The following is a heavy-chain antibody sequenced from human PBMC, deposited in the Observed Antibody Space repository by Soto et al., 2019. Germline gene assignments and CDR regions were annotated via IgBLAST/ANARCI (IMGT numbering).Heavy chain of an antibody. CDR1: GFTFSSYG. D-gene: IGHD6-13*01. Sequence: LRLSCAVSGFTFSSYGMNWVRQAPGKGLEWVSYISSSGSTYYADSVKGRFTISRDNSKNTLYLQMNSLRAEDTAVYYCARARYSSSWSHYYYYYGMDVWGQGTTVTVSS. CDR3: ARARYSSSWSHYYYYYGMDV. J-gene: IGHJ6*02. CDR2: ISSSGST. V-gene: IGHV3-48*03.